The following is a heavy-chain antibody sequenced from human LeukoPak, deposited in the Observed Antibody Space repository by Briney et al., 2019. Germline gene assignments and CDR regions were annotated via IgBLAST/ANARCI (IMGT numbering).Heavy chain of an antibody. J-gene: IGHJ5*02. V-gene: IGHV1-18*04. Sequence: ASVKVSCKASGYTFTSYGISWVRQAPGQGLEWMGWIIAYNGNTNYAQKLQGRVTMTTDTSTSTAYMELRSLRSDDTAVYYCAFGGGGWYRKGWFDPWGQGTLVTVSS. CDR3: AFGGGGWYRKGWFDP. CDR2: IIAYNGNT. CDR1: GYTFTSYG. D-gene: IGHD2-15*01.